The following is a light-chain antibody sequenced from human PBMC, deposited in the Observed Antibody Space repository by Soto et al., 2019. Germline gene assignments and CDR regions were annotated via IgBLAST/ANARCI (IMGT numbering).Light chain of an antibody. CDR2: GNG. J-gene: IGLJ1*01. Sequence: QSVLTQPPSVAGAPGQRVTIPCTGTSSNIGAGHDVHWYQHLPGTAPKLLIYGNGHRPSGVPDRFSGSKSGASASLSIAGLQAEDEADFYCQSYDSSLSADVFGSGTKVTVL. V-gene: IGLV1-40*01. CDR1: SSNIGAGHD. CDR3: QSYDSSLSADV.